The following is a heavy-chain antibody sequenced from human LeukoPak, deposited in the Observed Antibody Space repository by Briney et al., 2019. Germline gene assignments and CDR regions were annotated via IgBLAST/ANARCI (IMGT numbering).Heavy chain of an antibody. CDR3: ARDNGDYDEGGFDP. CDR1: GGSISSYY. D-gene: IGHD4-17*01. CDR2: IYTSGST. Sequence: PSETLSLTCTVSGGSISSYYWSWIRQPAGKGLEWIGRIYTSGSTNYNPSLKSRVTMSVDTSKNHFSLKLSSVTAADTAVYYCARDNGDYDEGGFDPWGQGTLVTVSS. V-gene: IGHV4-4*07. J-gene: IGHJ5*02.